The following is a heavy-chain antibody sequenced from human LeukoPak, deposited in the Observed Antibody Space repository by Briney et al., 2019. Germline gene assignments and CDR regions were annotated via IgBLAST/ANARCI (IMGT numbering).Heavy chain of an antibody. Sequence: AASVKVSCKASGGTFSSYAISWVRQAPGQGLEWMGGIIPIFGTANYAQKFQGRVTITTDESTSTAYMELSSLRSEDTAVYYCARALRGSPRGLQFVARTFNAFDIWGQGTMVTVSS. CDR1: GGTFSSYA. D-gene: IGHD5-24*01. CDR2: IIPIFGTA. V-gene: IGHV1-69*05. CDR3: ARALRGSPRGLQFVARTFNAFDI. J-gene: IGHJ3*02.